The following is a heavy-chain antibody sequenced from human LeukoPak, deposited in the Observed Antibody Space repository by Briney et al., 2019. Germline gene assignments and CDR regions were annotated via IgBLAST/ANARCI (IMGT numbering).Heavy chain of an antibody. Sequence: PGRSLRLSCAASGFTFSSYGMHWVRQAPGKGLEWGAVISYDGSNKYYADSVKGRFTISRDNSKNTLYLQMNSLRAEDTAVYYCAKGIAAAGFYYFDYWGQGTLVTVSS. J-gene: IGHJ4*02. V-gene: IGHV3-30*18. CDR3: AKGIAAAGFYYFDY. D-gene: IGHD6-13*01. CDR2: ISYDGSNK. CDR1: GFTFSSYG.